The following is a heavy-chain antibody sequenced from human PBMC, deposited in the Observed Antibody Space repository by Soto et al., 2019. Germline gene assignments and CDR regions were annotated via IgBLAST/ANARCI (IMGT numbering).Heavy chain of an antibody. Sequence: QVQLVQSGAEVKKPGSSVKVSCKASGGTFNTFGISWLRQAPGQGLEWMGAIGPFSTTPNYALQVRGRRTISADSQLSTAYMELSSLKSDDTAVYYCAKEGYGDQNWFDPWGQGSLVTVSS. CDR3: AKEGYGDQNWFDP. D-gene: IGHD4-17*01. V-gene: IGHV1-69*06. CDR1: GGTFNTFG. J-gene: IGHJ5*02. CDR2: IGPFSTTP.